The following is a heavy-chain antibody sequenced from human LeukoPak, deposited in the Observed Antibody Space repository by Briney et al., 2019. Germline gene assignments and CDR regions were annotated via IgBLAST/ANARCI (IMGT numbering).Heavy chain of an antibody. J-gene: IGHJ4*02. V-gene: IGHV1-69*01. D-gene: IGHD4-23*01. CDR1: GGTFSSYA. CDR3: ARDPRRPYGGNSGSSDYFDY. CDR2: IIPIFGTA. Sequence: GSSVKASCKASGGTFSSYAISWVRQAPGQGLEWMGGIIPIFGTANYAQKFQGRVTITADESTSTAYMELSSLRSEDTAVYYCARDPRRPYGGNSGSSDYFDYWGQGTLVTVSS.